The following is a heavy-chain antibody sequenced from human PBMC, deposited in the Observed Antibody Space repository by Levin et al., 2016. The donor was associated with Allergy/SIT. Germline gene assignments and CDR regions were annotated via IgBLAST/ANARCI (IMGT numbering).Heavy chain of an antibody. CDR3: VRGNYDSLGYFDY. J-gene: IGHJ4*02. V-gene: IGHV4-31*03. Sequence: SETLSLTCTVSGASISSTGSYWTWIRQHPGKGLEWIGYIYYKGNTYYNPSLKSRLTISLDMSKNQFSLELTSVTAADTAVYYCVRGNYDSLGYFDYWGQGALVTVSS. D-gene: IGHD3-16*01. CDR2: IYYKGNT. CDR1: GASISSTGSY.